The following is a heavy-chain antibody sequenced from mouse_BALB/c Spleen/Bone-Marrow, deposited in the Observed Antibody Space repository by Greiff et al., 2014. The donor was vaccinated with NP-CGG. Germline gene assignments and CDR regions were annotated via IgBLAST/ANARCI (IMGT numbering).Heavy chain of an antibody. CDR1: GFAFSTYD. CDR3: GRHSRGYAGFAN. V-gene: IGHV5-12-1*01. D-gene: IGHD2-2*01. CDR2: ISSGGGNT. J-gene: IGHJ3*01. Sequence: EVHLVESGGGLVKPGGSLKLSCTASGFAFSTYDMSWVRQTPEKRLEWVAYISSGGGNTYYPDTVEGRFTISRDNAKNTLSLQMSSLKSEDTAIFFCGRHSRGYAGFANWGQGTLVTVSA.